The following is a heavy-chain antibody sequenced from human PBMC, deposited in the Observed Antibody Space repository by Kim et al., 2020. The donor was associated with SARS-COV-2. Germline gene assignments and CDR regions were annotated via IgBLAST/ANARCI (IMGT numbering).Heavy chain of an antibody. Sequence: SETLSLTCAVYGGSFSGYYWSWIRQPPGKGLEWIGEINHSGSTNYNPSLKSRVTISVDTSKNQFSLKLSSVTAADTAVYYCAGLATTVYPRDAFDIWGQGTMVTVSS. CDR3: AGLATTVYPRDAFDI. CDR2: INHSGST. D-gene: IGHD4-17*01. J-gene: IGHJ3*02. CDR1: GGSFSGYY. V-gene: IGHV4-34*01.